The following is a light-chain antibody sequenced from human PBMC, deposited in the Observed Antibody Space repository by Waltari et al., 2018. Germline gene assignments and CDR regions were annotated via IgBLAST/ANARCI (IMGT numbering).Light chain of an antibody. Sequence: QSALTQPRSVSGSPGQSVTISCTGTSSDVGGYNSVSWYQQHPGKAPQLMIYDVSKRPSGVPDRFSCFKSGNTAYLIVSWRQAEDEADYYCCSFLGTNTWIFGGGTKVTVL. V-gene: IGLV2-11*01. CDR3: CSFLGTNTWI. J-gene: IGLJ2*01. CDR2: DVS. CDR1: SSDVGGYNS.